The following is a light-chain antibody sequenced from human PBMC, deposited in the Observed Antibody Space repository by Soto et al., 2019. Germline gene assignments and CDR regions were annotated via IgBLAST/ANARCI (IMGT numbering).Light chain of an antibody. CDR3: TSYTRSDIGV. Sequence: QSALTQPASVSGSPGQSITISCTGNSSDVGGYDFVSWYQQRPGKAPKLIIYDVGNRPSGVSNRFSGSKSGNTASLTISGLQAEDEADYYCTSYTRSDIGVFGGGTQLTVL. J-gene: IGLJ7*01. CDR1: SSDVGGYDF. V-gene: IGLV2-14*01. CDR2: DVG.